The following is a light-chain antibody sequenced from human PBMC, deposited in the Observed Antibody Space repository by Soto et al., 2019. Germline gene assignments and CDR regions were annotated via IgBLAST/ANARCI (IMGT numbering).Light chain of an antibody. CDR1: QSVSSH. V-gene: IGKV3-11*01. CDR3: QQGGNWPVT. J-gene: IGKJ5*01. CDR2: DAS. Sequence: EIVLEQSQRALTVSPGEIATVSCRASQSVSSHLAWYQQKRGQAPRLLIYDASSRASGIPDRFSGSGSGTDFTLTISSLEPEDFAVYYCQQGGNWPVTLGQGTRLEIK.